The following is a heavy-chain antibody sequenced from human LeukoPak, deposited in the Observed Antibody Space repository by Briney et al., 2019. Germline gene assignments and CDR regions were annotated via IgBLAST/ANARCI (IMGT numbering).Heavy chain of an antibody. CDR3: ARDLVPGTTGY. V-gene: IGHV4-59*01. CDR2: IYYGGST. D-gene: IGHD1-1*01. Sequence: SETLSLTCTVSGGSISSYYWSWIRQPPGKGLEWIGYIYYGGSTNYNPSLKSRVTISVDTSKNQFSLKLSSVTAADTAVYYCARDLVPGTTGYWGQGTLVTVSS. CDR1: GGSISSYY. J-gene: IGHJ4*02.